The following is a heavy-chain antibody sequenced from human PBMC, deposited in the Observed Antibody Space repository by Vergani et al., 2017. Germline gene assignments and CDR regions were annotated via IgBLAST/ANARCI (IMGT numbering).Heavy chain of an antibody. CDR1: GGSISSSSYY. CDR3: ARGGTARHGYFDY. Sequence: QLQLQESGPGLVKPSETLSLTCTVSGGSISSSSYYWGWIRQPPGKGLEWIGSIYYSGSTYYNPSLKSRVTISVDTSKNQFSLKLSSVTAADTAVYYCARGGTARHGYFDYWGQGTLVTVSS. CDR2: IYYSGST. V-gene: IGHV4-39*01. J-gene: IGHJ4*02. D-gene: IGHD6-6*01.